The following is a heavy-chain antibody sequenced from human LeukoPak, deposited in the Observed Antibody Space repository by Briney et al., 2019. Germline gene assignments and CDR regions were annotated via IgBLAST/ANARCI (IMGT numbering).Heavy chain of an antibody. V-gene: IGHV1-2*02. CDR2: ISPNSGGT. CDR3: AREPSGSGRYDY. CDR1: GFTFSVYY. Sequence: GASVKFSCKASGFTFSVYYMHWVRQAPGQGREWMAWISPNSGGTNYVQKFQGRVTVTRDTSISTDYMEISGLTSDDTALYYCAREPSGSGRYDYWGQGTLVTVSS. J-gene: IGHJ4*02. D-gene: IGHD3-10*01.